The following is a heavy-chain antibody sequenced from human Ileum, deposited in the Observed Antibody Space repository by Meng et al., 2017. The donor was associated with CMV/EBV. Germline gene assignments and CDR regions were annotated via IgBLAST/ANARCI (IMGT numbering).Heavy chain of an antibody. V-gene: IGHV4-39*07. CDR2: IFYSGDT. CDR1: GGSTITTAHY. J-gene: IGHJ4*02. Sequence: QLQLPEAGPGLVKPSETLSLTCTVSGGSTITTAHYWGWIRQPPGKGLEWIGSIFYSGDTYYSPSLRSRLTISVDTSKHQFSLRMNSVTAADTAIYYCAKDLPRGPSDYWSQGTLVTVSS. D-gene: IGHD3-10*01. CDR3: AKDLPRGPSDY.